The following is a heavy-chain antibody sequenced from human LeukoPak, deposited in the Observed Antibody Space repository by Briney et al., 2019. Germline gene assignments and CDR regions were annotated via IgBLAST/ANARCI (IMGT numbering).Heavy chain of an antibody. D-gene: IGHD1-26*01. J-gene: IGHJ3*02. V-gene: IGHV3-48*01. CDR3: ARDQWGDI. CDR1: GFTFSSYA. Sequence: GGSLRLSCAASGFTFSSYAMHWVRQAPGKGLEWVSYISSGSGTIYYADSVKGRFTISRDNAKNSLYLQMNSLRAEDTAVYYCARDQWGDIWGQGTMVSVSS. CDR2: ISSGSGTI.